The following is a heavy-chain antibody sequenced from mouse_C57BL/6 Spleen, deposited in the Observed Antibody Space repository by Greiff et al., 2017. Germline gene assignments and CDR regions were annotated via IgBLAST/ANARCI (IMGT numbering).Heavy chain of an antibody. CDR1: GYTFTSYT. D-gene: IGHD1-2*01. V-gene: IGHV1-4*01. CDR3: ARTYCDYYGVV. Sequence: QVQLVQSGAELARPGASVKMSCKASGYTFTSYTMHWVKQRPGKGLEWIGYINPSSGYTTYNQKFKGKATLTGDQSSSTAYLQLRRLKSEGSGLYYCARTYCDYYGVVGGTGTTLTVPS. J-gene: IGHJ1*03. CDR2: INPSSGYT.